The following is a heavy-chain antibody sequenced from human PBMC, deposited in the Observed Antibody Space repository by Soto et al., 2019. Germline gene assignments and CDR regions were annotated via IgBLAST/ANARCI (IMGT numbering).Heavy chain of an antibody. J-gene: IGHJ5*02. CDR3: ASRGTMVFHQDWFGP. V-gene: IGHV1-3*01. CDR1: GYIFINYA. D-gene: IGHD3-10*01. CDR2: IDAGNGHT. Sequence: ASVKVSCKASGYIFINYAIHWVRQAPGQRLEWMGWIDAGNGHTKYSQKFQGRVTIARDTSASTAYMELSRLKSEDTAVYYCASRGTMVFHQDWFGPWGQGCLVTVSS.